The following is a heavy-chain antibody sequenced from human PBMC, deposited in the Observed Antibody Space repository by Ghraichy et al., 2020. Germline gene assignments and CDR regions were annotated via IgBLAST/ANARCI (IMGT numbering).Heavy chain of an antibody. CDR3: VRKRRGWGAFDY. V-gene: IGHV4-31*03. D-gene: IGHD1-26*01. J-gene: IGHJ4*02. CDR2: LSSSGGP. Sequence: SETLSLTCTVSGGSINSGDYYWSWIRQHPGEGLEWIGFLSSSGGPYYSPSLKSRVTISLDTSNNQFSLKLSSVNAADTAIYYCVRKRRGWGAFDYWGQGTLVTVSS. CDR1: GGSINSGDYY.